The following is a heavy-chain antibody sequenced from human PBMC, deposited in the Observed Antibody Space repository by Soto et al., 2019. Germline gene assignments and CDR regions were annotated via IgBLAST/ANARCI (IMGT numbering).Heavy chain of an antibody. Sequence: PGGFLRLSCAASGFTFSGSAMHWVRQASGKGLEWVGRIRSKANSYATAYAASVKGRFTISRDDSKNTAYLQMNSLKTEDTAVYYCTRRLYCSSTSCYGEGDYYYYGMDVWGQGTTVTAP. CDR3: TRRLYCSSTSCYGEGDYYYYGMDV. CDR2: IRSKANSYAT. CDR1: GFTFSGSA. V-gene: IGHV3-73*01. D-gene: IGHD2-2*01. J-gene: IGHJ6*02.